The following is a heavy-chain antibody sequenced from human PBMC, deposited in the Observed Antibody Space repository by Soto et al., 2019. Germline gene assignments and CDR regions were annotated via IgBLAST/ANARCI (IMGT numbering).Heavy chain of an antibody. CDR2: IYSGGST. V-gene: IGHV3-66*01. J-gene: IGHJ6*02. Sequence: PGGSLRISCAACGYTFSSNYMSWVRQAPGKGLEWVSVIYSGGSTYYADSVKGRFTISRDNSKNTLYLQMNSLRAEDTAVYYCSSWTPIYYYYYGMDVWGQGTTLTVSS. CDR3: SSWTPIYYYYYGMDV. D-gene: IGHD6-13*01. CDR1: GYTFSSNY.